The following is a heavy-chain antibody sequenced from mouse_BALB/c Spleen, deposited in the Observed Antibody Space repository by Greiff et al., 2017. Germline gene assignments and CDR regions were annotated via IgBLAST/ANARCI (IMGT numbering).Heavy chain of an antibody. V-gene: IGHV1-55*01. J-gene: IGHJ3*01. Sequence: VQLQQPGAELVKPGTSVKLSCKASGYNFTSYWINWVKLRPGQGLEWIGDIYPGSGSTNYNEKFKSKATLTVDTSSSTAYMQLSSLASEDSALYYCARHYGNYCAWFAYWGQGTLVTVSA. CDR1: GYNFTSYW. CDR3: ARHYGNYCAWFAY. D-gene: IGHD2-1*01. CDR2: IYPGSGST.